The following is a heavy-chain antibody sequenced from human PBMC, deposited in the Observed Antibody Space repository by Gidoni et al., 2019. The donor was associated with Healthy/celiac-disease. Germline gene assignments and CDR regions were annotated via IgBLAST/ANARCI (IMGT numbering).Heavy chain of an antibody. CDR3: TIAARSYYYGMDV. CDR1: GFTFGDYA. CDR2: IRSKAYGGTT. J-gene: IGHJ6*02. D-gene: IGHD6-6*01. Sequence: EVQLVESGGGLVKPGRSLRLSCTASGFTFGDYAMSWFRQAPGKGLEWVGFIRSKAYGGTTEYAASVKGRFTISRDDSKSIAYLQMNSLKTEDTAVYYCTIAARSYYYGMDVWGQGTTVTVSS. V-gene: IGHV3-49*05.